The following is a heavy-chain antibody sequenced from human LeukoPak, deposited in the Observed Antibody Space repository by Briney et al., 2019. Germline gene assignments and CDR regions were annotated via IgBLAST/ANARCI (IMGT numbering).Heavy chain of an antibody. D-gene: IGHD6-25*01. CDR1: GFTFSNAW. CDR2: IKSKTDGGTT. CDR3: TTNPGSGSLLFDY. J-gene: IGHJ4*02. Sequence: GGSLRLSCAASGFTFSNAWMSWVRQAPGKGLEWVGRIKSKTDGGTTDYAAPVKGRFTISRDDSKNTLYLQMNSLKTEDTAVYYCTTNPGSGSLLFDYWGQGTLVTVSS. V-gene: IGHV3-15*01.